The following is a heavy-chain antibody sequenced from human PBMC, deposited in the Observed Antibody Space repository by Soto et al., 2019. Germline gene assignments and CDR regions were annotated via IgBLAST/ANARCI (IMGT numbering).Heavy chain of an antibody. CDR1: GGTFSRYA. Sequence: QVQLLQSGAEVKKPGSSLKVSCKASGGTFSRYALNWVRLAPGQGPEGMGGIVPMFGKPNYAKKFQGRVTITADESTSTAYMELSSLRSEDTAVYYCARGVDYESSAYYFFFWGQGTLVTVSS. CDR2: IVPMFGKP. V-gene: IGHV1-69*01. CDR3: ARGVDYESSAYYFFF. D-gene: IGHD3-22*01. J-gene: IGHJ4*02.